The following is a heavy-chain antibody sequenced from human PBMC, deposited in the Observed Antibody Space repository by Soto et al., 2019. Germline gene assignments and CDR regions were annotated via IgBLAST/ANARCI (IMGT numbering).Heavy chain of an antibody. CDR3: TRAMGRYLDPALDY. V-gene: IGHV3-33*01. Sequence: QVQLVESGGGVVQPGRSLRLSCAASGFTFSSYGMHWVRQAPGKGLEWVAVIWYDGSNKYYADSVKGRFTISRDNSKNTLYLQMNSLRAEDTAVYYCTRAMGRYLDPALDYWGQGTLVTVSS. CDR1: GFTFSSYG. CDR2: IWYDGSNK. D-gene: IGHD3-3*01. J-gene: IGHJ4*02.